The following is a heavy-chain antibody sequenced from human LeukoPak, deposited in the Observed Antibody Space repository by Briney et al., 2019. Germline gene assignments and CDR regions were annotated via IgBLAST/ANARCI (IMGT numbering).Heavy chain of an antibody. D-gene: IGHD5-18*01. Sequence: GGSLRLSCAASGFTFSFYAMSWVRQAPGKGLEWVSAISGSGGSTYYADSVKGRFTISRDNSKNTLYLQMNSLRAEDTAVYYCAKDLGGYSYVFWGQGTLVTVSS. CDR2: ISGSGGST. CDR3: AKDLGGYSYVF. V-gene: IGHV3-23*01. J-gene: IGHJ4*02. CDR1: GFTFSFYA.